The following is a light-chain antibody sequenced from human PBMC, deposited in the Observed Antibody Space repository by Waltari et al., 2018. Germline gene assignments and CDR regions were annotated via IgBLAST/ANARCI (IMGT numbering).Light chain of an antibody. Sequence: QSALTQPASVSGSPGQSITVSCPGTSSDVGGYHYFSWYQKHPGKAPKLIIYDVTKRPSGVSNRFSGSKSGNTASLTISGLQAEDEADYYCSAYTSSSTLVFGGGTKLTVL. V-gene: IGLV2-14*01. CDR2: DVT. CDR3: SAYTSSSTLV. J-gene: IGLJ2*01. CDR1: SSDVGGYHY.